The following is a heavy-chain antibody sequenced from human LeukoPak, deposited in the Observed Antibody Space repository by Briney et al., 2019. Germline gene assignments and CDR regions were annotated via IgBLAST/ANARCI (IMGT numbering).Heavy chain of an antibody. V-gene: IGHV4-4*02. D-gene: IGHD3-10*01. CDR2: IFHSGST. CDR1: GDSISSSNW. J-gene: IGHJ4*02. Sequence: SGTLSLTCAVSGDSISSSNWWSWVRQPPGKGLEWIGDIFHSGSTNYNPSLKSRVTISVDKSKNQFSLKLSSVTAADTAVYYCARDGGYGSGSYDYWGQGTLVTVSS. CDR3: ARDGGYGSGSYDY.